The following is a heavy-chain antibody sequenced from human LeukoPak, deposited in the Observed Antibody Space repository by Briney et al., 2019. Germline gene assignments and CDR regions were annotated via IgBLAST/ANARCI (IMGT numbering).Heavy chain of an antibody. J-gene: IGHJ5*02. V-gene: IGHV4-39*07. D-gene: IGHD6-13*01. CDR3: ARDHRRSGRHSSSWYSGRNRFDP. CDR1: GGSISSSSYY. CDR2: IYYSGST. Sequence: SETLSLTCTVSGGSISSSSYYWGWIRQPPGKGLEWIGSIYYSGSTYYNPPLKSRVTISVDTSKNQFSLKLSSVTAADTAVYYCARDHRRSGRHSSSWYSGRNRFDPWGQGTLVTVSS.